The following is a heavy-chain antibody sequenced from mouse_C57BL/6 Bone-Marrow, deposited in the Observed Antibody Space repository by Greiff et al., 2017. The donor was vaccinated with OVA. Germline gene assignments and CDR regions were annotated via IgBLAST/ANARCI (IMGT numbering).Heavy chain of an antibody. V-gene: IGHV1-42*01. CDR2: INPSTGGT. J-gene: IGHJ2*01. CDR1: GYSFTGYY. Sequence: EVKLMESGPELVKPGASVKISCKASGYSFTGYYMNWVKQSPEKSLEWIGEINPSTGGTTYNQKFKAKATLTVDKSSSTAYMQLKSLTSEDSAVYYCARDYGLFDYWGQGTTLTVSS. D-gene: IGHD1-2*01. CDR3: ARDYGLFDY.